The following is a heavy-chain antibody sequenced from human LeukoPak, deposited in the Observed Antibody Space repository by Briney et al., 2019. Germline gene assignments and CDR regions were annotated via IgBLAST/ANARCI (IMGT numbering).Heavy chain of an antibody. CDR1: GGSISSGDYY. D-gene: IGHD2-2*01. V-gene: IGHV4-30-4*01. CDR3: ARYCSSTSCTYYYYYGMDV. CDR2: IYYSGST. Sequence: PSETLSLTCTVSGGSISSGDYYWSWIRQPPGKGLEWIGYIYYSGSTYYNPSLKSRVTISVDTSKNQFSLKLSSVTAADTAVYYCARYCSSTSCTYYYYYGMDVWGKGTTVTVSS. J-gene: IGHJ6*04.